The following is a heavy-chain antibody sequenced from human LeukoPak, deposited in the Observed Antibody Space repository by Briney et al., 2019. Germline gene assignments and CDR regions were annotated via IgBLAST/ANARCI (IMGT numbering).Heavy chain of an antibody. CDR1: GGSLSSSNW. CDR3: AREVPWVWNFDL. Sequence: SGTLSLTCAVSGGSLSSSNWWSWVRQPPGRGLEWIGEIYHSGSTNYNPSLKSRVTISVDKSKNQFSLKLNSVTAADTAVYYCAREVPWVWNFDLWGRGTLVTVST. D-gene: IGHD1-26*01. CDR2: IYHSGST. V-gene: IGHV4-4*02. J-gene: IGHJ2*01.